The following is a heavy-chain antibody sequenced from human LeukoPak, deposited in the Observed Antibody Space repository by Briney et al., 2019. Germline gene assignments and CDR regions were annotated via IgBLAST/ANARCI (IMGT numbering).Heavy chain of an antibody. CDR1: GFTFSSYG. J-gene: IGHJ3*02. V-gene: IGHV3-66*01. CDR3: ARGPALRYFDWLLWNHAFDI. Sequence: PGGSLRLSCAASGFTFSSYGMSWVRQAPGKGLEWVSVIYSGGSTYYADSVKGRFTISRDNSKNTLYLQMNGLRAEDTAVYYCARGPALRYFDWLLWNHAFDIWGQGTMVTVSS. D-gene: IGHD3-9*01. CDR2: IYSGGST.